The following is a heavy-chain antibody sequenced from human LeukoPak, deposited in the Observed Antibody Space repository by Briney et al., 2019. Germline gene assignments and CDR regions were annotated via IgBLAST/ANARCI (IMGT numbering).Heavy chain of an antibody. CDR3: ASSSSRTRGFDY. CDR2: IYYSGST. CDR1: GGSFSGYY. J-gene: IGHJ4*02. D-gene: IGHD3-10*01. Sequence: PSETLSLTCAVYGGSFSGYYWSWIRQPPGKGLEWIGYIYYSGSTNYNPSLKSRVTISVDTSKNQFSLKLSSVTAADTAVYYCASSSSRTRGFDYWGQGTLVTVSS. V-gene: IGHV4-59*08.